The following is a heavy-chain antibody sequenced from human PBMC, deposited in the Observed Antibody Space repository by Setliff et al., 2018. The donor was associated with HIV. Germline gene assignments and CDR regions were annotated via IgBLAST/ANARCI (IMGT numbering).Heavy chain of an antibody. J-gene: IGHJ5*02. CDR2: IYTSGTT. CDR1: GDSISSGSYY. CDR3: ARSSSSWSGWFDP. Sequence: KPSETLSLTCTVSGDSISSGSYYWSWIRQPAGKGLEWIGRIYTSGTTNYNPSLKSRVTISVDTSKNQFSLKLSSVTAADTAVYYCARSSSSWSGWFDPWGQGTLVTAPQ. D-gene: IGHD6-13*01. V-gene: IGHV4-61*02.